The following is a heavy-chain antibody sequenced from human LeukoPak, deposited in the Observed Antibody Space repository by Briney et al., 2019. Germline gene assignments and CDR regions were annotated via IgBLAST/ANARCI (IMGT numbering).Heavy chain of an antibody. V-gene: IGHV3-23*01. CDR2: IGRSADST. CDR1: GFIFSNYA. CDR3: ASERMDDPSRNYFL. J-gene: IGHJ4*02. D-gene: IGHD3-22*01. Sequence: GGSLRLSCAASGFIFSNYAMSWVRQAPGKGLEWVSTIGRSADSTVYTDSVQGRFTISRDNSKNTLYLQMNSLRAEDTAVYYCASERMDDPSRNYFLGGQGTLVTVSP.